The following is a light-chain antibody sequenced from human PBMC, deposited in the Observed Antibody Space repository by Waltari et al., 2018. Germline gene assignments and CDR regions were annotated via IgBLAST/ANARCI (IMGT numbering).Light chain of an antibody. J-gene: IGKJ2*01. CDR2: KAS. CDR3: HQYNRYPYT. Sequence: DIQMTQSPSTLSASVGDRVTITCRDSQSISNWLAWYQQRPGKAPNLLIYKASNLQSGVPSRFSGSGAGTEFTLTISSLQPDDFATYYCHQYNRYPYTFGQGTKLEIK. CDR1: QSISNW. V-gene: IGKV1-5*03.